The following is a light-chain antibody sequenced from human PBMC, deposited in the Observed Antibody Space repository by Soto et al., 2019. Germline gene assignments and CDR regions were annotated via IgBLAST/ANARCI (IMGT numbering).Light chain of an antibody. J-gene: IGKJ5*01. CDR3: QQRSNWPPRIT. CDR2: DAS. V-gene: IGKV3-11*01. CDR1: QSVSSY. Sequence: EIVLTQSPATLSLSPGERATLSCRASQSVSSYLAWYQQKPGRAPRLLIYDASNRATGIPARFSGSGSGTDLTLTISSLEPEDFAVYYCQQRSNWPPRITFGQGTRLEIK.